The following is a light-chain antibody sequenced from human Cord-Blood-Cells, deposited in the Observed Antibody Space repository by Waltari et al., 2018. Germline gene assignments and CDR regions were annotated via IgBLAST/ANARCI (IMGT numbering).Light chain of an antibody. V-gene: IGKV2-28*01. CDR2: LGS. J-gene: IGKJ1*01. Sequence: DIVMTQSPLSLPVTPGQPASISCTSSHSLLHSNGSNYLDWYLKKPVQSPQLLIYLGSNRASGVPDRFSGSGSGTDFTLKISRVEAEDVGVYYCMQALQTSWTFGQGTKVEIK. CDR3: MQALQTSWT. CDR1: HSLLHSNGSNY.